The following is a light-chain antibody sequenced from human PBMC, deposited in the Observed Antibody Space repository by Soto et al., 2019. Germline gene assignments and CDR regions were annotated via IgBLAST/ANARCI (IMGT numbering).Light chain of an antibody. V-gene: IGLV2-11*01. CDR2: DVT. CDR1: SSDVDDYNY. CDR3: CSYAGGYVFEVI. Sequence: QSALTQPSSVSGSPGQSVTISCTGTSSDVDDYNYVSWYQQHPDTAPKLMIYDVTKRPSGVPDRFSGSKSGNTASLTISGLQAEDEADYYCCSYAGGYVFEVIFGGGTKLTVL. J-gene: IGLJ2*01.